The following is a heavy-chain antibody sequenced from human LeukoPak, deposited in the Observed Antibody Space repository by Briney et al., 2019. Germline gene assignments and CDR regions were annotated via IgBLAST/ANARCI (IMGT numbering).Heavy chain of an antibody. V-gene: IGHV4-59*01. CDR2: IYYSGST. J-gene: IGHJ6*03. CDR1: GGSFSGYY. D-gene: IGHD5-18*01. CDR3: ARTTEGGYTYGYFYYYYMDV. Sequence: SETLSLTCAVYGGSFSGYYWSWIRQPPGKGLEWIGYIYYSGSTNYNPSLKSRVTISVDTSKNQFSLKLTSVTAADTAVYYCARTTEGGYTYGYFYYYYMDVWGKGTTVTIS.